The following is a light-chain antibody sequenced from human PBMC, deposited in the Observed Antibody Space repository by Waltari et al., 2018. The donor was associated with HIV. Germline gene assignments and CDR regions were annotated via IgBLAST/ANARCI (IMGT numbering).Light chain of an antibody. CDR1: NLGDKY. CDR3: QAWDNSNVV. J-gene: IGLJ2*01. V-gene: IGLV3-1*01. CDR2: QDN. Sequence: SYELTQPPSVSVSPGQTASIPCSGDNLGDKYACWYQQRPGQSPVLVIDQDNNRPSGIPERFSGSNSGNTATLTISGTQAMDEADYYCQAWDNSNVVFGGGTKLTVL.